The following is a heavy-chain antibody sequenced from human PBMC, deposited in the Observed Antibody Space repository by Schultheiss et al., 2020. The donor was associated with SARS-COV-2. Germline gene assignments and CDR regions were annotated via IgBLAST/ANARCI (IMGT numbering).Heavy chain of an antibody. D-gene: IGHD2-2*01. J-gene: IGHJ5*02. CDR3: ARGRGVLPAARFNWFDP. Sequence: ASVKVSCKASGYTFTSYDINWVRQATGQGLEWMGWMNPNSGNTGYAQKFQGRVTMTRNTSICTAYMELSSLRSEDTAVYYCARGRGVLPAARFNWFDPWGQGTLVTVAS. CDR1: GYTFTSYD. CDR2: MNPNSGNT. V-gene: IGHV1-8*01.